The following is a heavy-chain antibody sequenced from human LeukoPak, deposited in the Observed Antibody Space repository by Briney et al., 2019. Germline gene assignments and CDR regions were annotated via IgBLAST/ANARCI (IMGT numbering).Heavy chain of an antibody. CDR3: ARGTGTTYDDAFDI. V-gene: IGHV3-13*01. D-gene: IGHD1-1*01. CDR1: GFTFSSYD. J-gene: IGHJ3*02. CDR2: IGTAGDT. Sequence: GGSLRLSCAASGFTFSSYDMHWVRQATGKGLEWVSAIGTAGDTYYPGSVKGRFTISRENAKNSLYLQMNSLRAGDTAVYHCARGTGTTYDDAFDIWGQGTMVTVSS.